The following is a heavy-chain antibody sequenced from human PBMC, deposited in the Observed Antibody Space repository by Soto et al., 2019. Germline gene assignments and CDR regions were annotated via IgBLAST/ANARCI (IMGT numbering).Heavy chain of an antibody. J-gene: IGHJ4*02. V-gene: IGHV3-23*01. CDR1: GFTFSSYV. Sequence: GGSLRLSCVASGFTFSSYVMSWVRQAPGKGLEWVSGISGIGGSTYYADSVKGRFTISRDNSKNTVFLQMNGLRAEDTALYYCAKLAGATTGYWGRGSLVTVSS. D-gene: IGHD5-12*01. CDR2: ISGIGGST. CDR3: AKLAGATTGY.